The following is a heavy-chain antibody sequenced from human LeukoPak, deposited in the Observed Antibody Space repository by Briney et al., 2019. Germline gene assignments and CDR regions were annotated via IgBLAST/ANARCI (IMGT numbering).Heavy chain of an antibody. CDR3: ARAGMVAIRMGWYFDY. V-gene: IGHV1-46*01. Sequence: ASVKVSCKASGYTFTSYYMHWVRQAPGQGLEWMGIINPSGGSTSYAQKFQGRVTMTRDTSTSTVYMELSSLRSEDTAVYYCARAGMVAIRMGWYFDYWGQGTLVTVSS. J-gene: IGHJ4*02. CDR1: GYTFTSYY. CDR2: INPSGGST. D-gene: IGHD5-12*01.